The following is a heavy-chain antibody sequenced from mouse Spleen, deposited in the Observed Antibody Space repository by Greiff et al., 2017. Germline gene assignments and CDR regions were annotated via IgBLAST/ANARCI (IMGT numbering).Heavy chain of an antibody. Sequence: VQLQQSGAELVTPGASVKLSCKASGYTFTSYWMHWVKQRPGQGLEWIGEIDPSDSYTNYNQKFKGKATLTVDKSSSTAYMQLSSLTSEDSAVYYCAREKTGDYWGQGTTLTVSS. J-gene: IGHJ2*01. CDR2: IDPSDSYT. D-gene: IGHD4-1*01. V-gene: IGHV1-69*02. CDR3: AREKTGDY. CDR1: GYTFTSYW.